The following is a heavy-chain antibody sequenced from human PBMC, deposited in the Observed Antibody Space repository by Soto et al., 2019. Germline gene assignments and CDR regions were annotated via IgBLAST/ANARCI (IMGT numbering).Heavy chain of an antibody. CDR1: GFTFSSYA. V-gene: IGHV3-30-3*01. CDR3: ARGEQWPQKDDY. D-gene: IGHD6-19*01. Sequence: GGSLRLSCAASGFTFSSYAMHWVRQAPGKGLEWVAVISYDGSNKYYADSVKGRFTISRDNSKNTLYLQMNSLRAEDTAVYYCARGEQWPQKDDYWGQGTLVTVSS. CDR2: ISYDGSNK. J-gene: IGHJ4*02.